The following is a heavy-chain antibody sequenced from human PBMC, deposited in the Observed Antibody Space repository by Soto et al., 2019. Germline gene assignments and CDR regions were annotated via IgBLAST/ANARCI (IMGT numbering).Heavy chain of an antibody. CDR2: ISWNSGSI. CDR3: AKGREVAGLGMDV. V-gene: IGHV3-9*01. CDR1: GFTFDDYA. D-gene: IGHD6-19*01. Sequence: GGSLRLSCAASGFTFDDYAMHWVRQAPGKGLEWVSGISWNSGSIGYADSVKGRFTISRDNAKNSLYLQMNSLRAEDTALYYWAKGREVAGLGMDVWGKRDHGHRLL. J-gene: IGHJ6*04.